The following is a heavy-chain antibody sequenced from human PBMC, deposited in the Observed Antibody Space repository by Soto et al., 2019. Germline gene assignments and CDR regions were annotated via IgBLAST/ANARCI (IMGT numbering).Heavy chain of an antibody. J-gene: IGHJ5*02. Sequence: PSETLSLTCAFSGGSISSSNWWIWVRQPPGKGLEWIGEIYHSGSTNYNPSLKSRVTISVNTSKNQFSLKLSSVTAADTAVYYCARERPDGARLDPWGQGTLVTVSS. CDR1: GGSISSSNW. D-gene: IGHD6-6*01. CDR2: IYHSGST. CDR3: ARERPDGARLDP. V-gene: IGHV4-4*02.